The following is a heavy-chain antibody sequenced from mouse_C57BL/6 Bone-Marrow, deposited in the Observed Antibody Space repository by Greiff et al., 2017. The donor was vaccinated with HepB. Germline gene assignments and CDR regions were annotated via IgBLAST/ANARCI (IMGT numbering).Heavy chain of an antibody. D-gene: IGHD4-1*01. J-gene: IGHJ3*01. CDR2: IHPNSGST. CDR1: GYTFTSYW. Sequence: QVQLQQPGAELVKPGASVKLSCKASGYTFTSYWMHWVKQRPGQGLEWIGMIHPNSGSTNYNEKFKSKATLTVDKSSSTAYMQLSSLTSEDAAVYYCARTGLAWFAYWGQGTLVTVSA. V-gene: IGHV1-64*01. CDR3: ARTGLAWFAY.